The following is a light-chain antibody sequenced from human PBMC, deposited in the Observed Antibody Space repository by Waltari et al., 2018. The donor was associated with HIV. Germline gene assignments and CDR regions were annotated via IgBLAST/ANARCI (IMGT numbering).Light chain of an antibody. CDR2: GSP. CDR1: QSVSST. CDR3: QQYNNWPWT. Sequence: DIVMTQSQATLSVSPGARATLSCRASQSVSSTTAWYQQNPGQPPRLLIYGSPTRATGIPAMFSGSGSGTEFTLTISRLQSEDFAVYYCQQYNNWPWTFGPGTKVDIK. J-gene: IGKJ3*01. V-gene: IGKV3-15*01.